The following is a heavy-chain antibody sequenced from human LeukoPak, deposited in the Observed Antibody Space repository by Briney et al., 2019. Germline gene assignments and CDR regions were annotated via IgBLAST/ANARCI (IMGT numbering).Heavy chain of an antibody. Sequence: ASVKVSCKASGYTFTSYDIKWVRQATGQGLEWMGWMNPNSGNTGYAQKFQGRVTMTRNTSISTAYMELSSLRSEDTAVYYCARTSPTYYYMDVWGKGTTVTVSS. CDR1: GYTFTSYD. J-gene: IGHJ6*03. CDR2: MNPNSGNT. D-gene: IGHD4-17*01. V-gene: IGHV1-8*01. CDR3: ARTSPTYYYMDV.